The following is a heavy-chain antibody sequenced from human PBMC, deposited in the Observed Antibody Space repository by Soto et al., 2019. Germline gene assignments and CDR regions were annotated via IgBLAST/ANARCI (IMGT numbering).Heavy chain of an antibody. D-gene: IGHD3-22*01. CDR2: ISGSGGST. V-gene: IGHV3-23*01. J-gene: IGHJ6*02. CDR3: AREIYDSSGYTYYYYGMDV. CDR1: GFTFSSYA. Sequence: GGSLRLSCAASGFTFSSYAMSWVRQAPGKGLEWVSAISGSGGSTYYADSVKGRFTISRDNSKNTLYLQMNSLRAEDTAVYYCAREIYDSSGYTYYYYGMDVWGQGTTVTVSS.